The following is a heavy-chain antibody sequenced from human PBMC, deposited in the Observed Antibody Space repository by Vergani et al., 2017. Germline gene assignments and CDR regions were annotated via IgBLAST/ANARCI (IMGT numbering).Heavy chain of an antibody. Sequence: EVQLLESGGGLVQPGGSLRLSCSASGFTFSSYAMSWVRQAPGKGLEWVSAISSSGGSTYYADSVKGRFTISRDNSKNTLYLQMNSLRAEDTAVYYCAKILRDYIYGGFDYWGQGTLVTVSS. J-gene: IGHJ4*02. CDR2: ISSSGGST. CDR3: AKILRDYIYGGFDY. CDR1: GFTFSSYA. V-gene: IGHV3-23*01. D-gene: IGHD5-18*01.